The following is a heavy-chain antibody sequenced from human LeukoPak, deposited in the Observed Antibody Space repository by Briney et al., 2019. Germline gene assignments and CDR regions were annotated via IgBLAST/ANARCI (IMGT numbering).Heavy chain of an antibody. CDR1: GFTFTGHY. CDR3: ARAEGNNWNEDY. CDR2: INPDSGGT. D-gene: IGHD1-1*01. Sequence: ASVKVSCKASGFTFTGHYMHWVRQAPGQGLEWMGWINPDSGGTNYAQKFQGRVTITRDTSISTAYMELSRLRSDDTAVYYCARAEGNNWNEDYWGQGTLVTVSS. V-gene: IGHV1-2*02. J-gene: IGHJ4*02.